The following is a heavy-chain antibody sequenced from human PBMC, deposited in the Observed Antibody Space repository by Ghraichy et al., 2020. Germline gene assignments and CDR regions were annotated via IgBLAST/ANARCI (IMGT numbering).Heavy chain of an antibody. CDR3: ARDVTYYDFWSGYDGPWAYSNWFDP. CDR1: GGSISSYY. CDR2: IYTSGST. J-gene: IGHJ5*02. Sequence: SQTLSLTCTVSGGSISSYYWSWIRQPAGKGLEWIGRIYTSGSTNYNPSLKSRVTMSVDTSKNQFSLKLSSGTAADTAVYYCARDVTYYDFWSGYDGPWAYSNWFDPWGQGTLVTVSS. D-gene: IGHD3-3*01. V-gene: IGHV4-4*07.